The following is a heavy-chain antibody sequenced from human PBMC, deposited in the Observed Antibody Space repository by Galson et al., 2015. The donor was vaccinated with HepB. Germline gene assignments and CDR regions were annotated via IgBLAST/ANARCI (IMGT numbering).Heavy chain of an antibody. V-gene: IGHV3-11*01. CDR2: ICTSSRSI. CDR1: GFSFRDYY. D-gene: IGHD3-10*01. J-gene: IGHJ5*02. CDR3: ARDAYYGSGAAPFDP. Sequence: SLGLSCAASGFSFRDYYMGWIRPTPGEGLEWISYICTSSRSIFYADSVKGRFTVSRDNAKNSLSLQMHSLRVEDTAVYYCARDAYYGSGAAPFDPWGQGTLVTVSS.